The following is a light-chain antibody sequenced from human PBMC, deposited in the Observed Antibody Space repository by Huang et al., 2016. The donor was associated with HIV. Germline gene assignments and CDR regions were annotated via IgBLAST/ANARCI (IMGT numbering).Light chain of an antibody. CDR3: QQYNNWPPSAT. CDR2: GAA. Sequence: EIVMTQSPATLSVSPGERAPLSCRASQSVRTNLAWYQQKPGQAPGLLIFGAATRATCIRARFSGSGSGTKLTLTISSLQSEDFAIYYCQQYNNWPPSATFGQGTKVEIK. V-gene: IGKV3-15*01. J-gene: IGKJ1*01. CDR1: QSVRTN.